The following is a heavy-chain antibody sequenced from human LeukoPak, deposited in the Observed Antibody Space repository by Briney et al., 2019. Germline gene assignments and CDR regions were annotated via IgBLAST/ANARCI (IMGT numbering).Heavy chain of an antibody. CDR3: AKVRSRIAAAGTSVYYFDY. CDR1: GFTFSSYA. D-gene: IGHD6-13*01. V-gene: IGHV3-23*01. J-gene: IGHJ4*02. Sequence: GGSLRHSCAASGFTFSSYAMSWVRQAPGKGLEWVSAISGSGGSTYYADSVKGRFTISRDNSKNTLYLQMNSLRAEDTAVYYCAKVRSRIAAAGTSVYYFDYWGQGTLVTVSS. CDR2: ISGSGGST.